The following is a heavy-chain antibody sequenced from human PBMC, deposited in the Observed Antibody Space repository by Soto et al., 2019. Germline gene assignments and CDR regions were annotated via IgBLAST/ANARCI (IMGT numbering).Heavy chain of an antibody. V-gene: IGHV4-59*01. CDR2: IYYSGST. Sequence: PSETLSLTCTVSGGSISSYYWSWIRQPPGKGLEWIGYIYYSGSTNYNPSLKSRVTISVDTSKNQFSLKLSSVTAADTAVYYCASSYYHDGLQDYYYYYGMDFWGQGTTVTVSS. CDR3: ASSYYHDGLQDYYYYYGMDF. CDR1: GGSISSYY. D-gene: IGHD3-10*01. J-gene: IGHJ6*02.